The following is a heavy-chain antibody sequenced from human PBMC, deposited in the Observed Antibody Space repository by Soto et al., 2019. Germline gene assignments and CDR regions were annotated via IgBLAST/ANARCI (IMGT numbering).Heavy chain of an antibody. Sequence: GGSLRLSCAASGFTFDDYAMHWVRQAPGKGLEWVSGISWNSGSIGYADSVKGRFTISRDNAKNSLYLQMNSLRAEDTALYYCAKGGGAVAGTTKGTFDYWGQGTLVTVSS. V-gene: IGHV3-9*01. D-gene: IGHD6-19*01. J-gene: IGHJ4*02. CDR2: ISWNSGSI. CDR1: GFTFDDYA. CDR3: AKGGGAVAGTTKGTFDY.